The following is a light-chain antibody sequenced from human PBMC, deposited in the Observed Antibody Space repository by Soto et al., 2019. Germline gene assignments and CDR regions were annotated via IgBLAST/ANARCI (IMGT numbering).Light chain of an antibody. V-gene: IGLV2-14*03. Sequence: QSALTQPASVSGSPGQSIAISCTGTSNDVGGYDYVTWYQHHPGKAPKLMIYDVSNRPSGISDRISASKSGNTASLTISGVQAEDEAHYYCSSYTSRATLVFGGGTKLTVL. CDR1: SNDVGGYDY. J-gene: IGLJ2*01. CDR2: DVS. CDR3: SSYTSRATLV.